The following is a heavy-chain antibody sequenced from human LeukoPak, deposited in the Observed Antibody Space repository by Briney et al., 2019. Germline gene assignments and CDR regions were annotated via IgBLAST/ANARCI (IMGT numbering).Heavy chain of an antibody. CDR1: GFTFSSYS. J-gene: IGHJ5*02. D-gene: IGHD1-14*01. CDR2: ISSSSSTI. V-gene: IGHV3-48*04. Sequence: PGGSLRLSCAASGFTFSSYSMNWVRQAPGKGLEWVSYISSSSSTIYYADSVKGRFTISRDNAKNSLYLQMNSLRAEDTAVYYCARVGNRIRGSWFDPWGQGTLVTVSS. CDR3: ARVGNRIRGSWFDP.